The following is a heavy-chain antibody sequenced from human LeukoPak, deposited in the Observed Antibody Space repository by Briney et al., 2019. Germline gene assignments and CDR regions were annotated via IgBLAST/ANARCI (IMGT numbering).Heavy chain of an antibody. D-gene: IGHD6-13*01. CDR3: AADPGSFLDRAFDI. CDR1: GFTFSSYS. Sequence: PGGSLRLSCAASGFTFSSYSMNWVRQAPGKGLEWISYISSPSRVIYYADSVKGRFTISRDNAKNSLYLQMNSLRSEDTAVYYCAADPGSFLDRAFDIWGQGTMVTVSS. CDR2: ISSPSRVI. V-gene: IGHV3-48*04. J-gene: IGHJ3*02.